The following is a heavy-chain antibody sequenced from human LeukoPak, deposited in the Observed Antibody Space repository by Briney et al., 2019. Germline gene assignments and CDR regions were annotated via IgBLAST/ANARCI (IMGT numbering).Heavy chain of an antibody. V-gene: IGHV1-2*02. Sequence: ASVKVSCKASGYTFTGYYMHWVRQAPGQGLEWMGWINPNSGGTNYAQKFQGRVTMTRDTSISTAYMELSRLRSDDTAVYYCARTPPIVYYYYYMDVWGKGTAVTISS. CDR3: ARTPPIVYYYYYMDV. J-gene: IGHJ6*03. CDR2: INPNSGGT. D-gene: IGHD2/OR15-2a*01. CDR1: GYTFTGYY.